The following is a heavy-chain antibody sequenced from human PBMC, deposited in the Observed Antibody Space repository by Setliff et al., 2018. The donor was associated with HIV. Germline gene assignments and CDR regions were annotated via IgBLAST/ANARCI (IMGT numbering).Heavy chain of an antibody. CDR1: GGSISSTSHY. Sequence: PSETLSLTCTVSGGSISSTSHYWTWIRQPAEKGLEWLGRIFTSGSASYNPSLESRVTISVDTSKNRFSLRLTSATAADTGVYYCARHRDPPGSSWIFYYYYMDLWGGGTTVTVS. J-gene: IGHJ6*03. CDR3: ARHRDPPGSSWIFYYYYMDL. D-gene: IGHD6-13*01. V-gene: IGHV4-61*02. CDR2: IFTSGSA.